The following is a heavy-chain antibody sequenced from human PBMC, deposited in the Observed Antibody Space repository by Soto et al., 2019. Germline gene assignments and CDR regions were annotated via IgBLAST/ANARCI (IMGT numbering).Heavy chain of an antibody. J-gene: IGHJ1*01. CDR1: GFPLTTSEGG. CDR2: IYWNDDK. CDR3: AHSVYDSSVH. V-gene: IGHV2-5*01. D-gene: IGHD3-22*01. Sequence: QITLKESGPTLVKPQQTPTLPCPFSGFPLTTSEGGGGWIRQPPGKALEWLALIYWNDDKRYSPSLKSRLTITKDTSKNQVVLTMTNMDPVDTATYYCAHSVYDSSVHWGQGTLVTVSS.